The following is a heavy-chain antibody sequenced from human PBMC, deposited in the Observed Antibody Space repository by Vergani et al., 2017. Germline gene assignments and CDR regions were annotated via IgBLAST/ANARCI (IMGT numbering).Heavy chain of an antibody. J-gene: IGHJ5*02. V-gene: IGHV1-18*04. CDR2: ISAYNGNT. CDR1: GYTFTSYG. Sequence: QVQLVQSGAEVKKPGASVKVSCKASGYTFTSYGISWVRQAPGQGLEWMGWISAYNGNTNYAQKLQGRVTMTTDTSTSTAYMELRRLRSDDTAVYYCARDVRQIQLRFGRIDPWGQGTLVTVSS. CDR3: ARDVRQIQLRFGRIDP. D-gene: IGHD3-3*01.